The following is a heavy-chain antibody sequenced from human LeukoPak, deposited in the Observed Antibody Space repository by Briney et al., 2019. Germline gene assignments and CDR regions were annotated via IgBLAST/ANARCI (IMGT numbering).Heavy chain of an antibody. CDR2: ISSSSSYI. V-gene: IGHV3-21*01. CDR1: GFTFSSYS. J-gene: IGHJ4*02. D-gene: IGHD3-10*01. Sequence: GGSLRLSCAASGFTFSSYSMNWVRQAPGKGLEWVSSISSSSSYIYYADSVKGRFTISRDNAKNSLYLQMNSLRAEDTAVYYCTRYYGSGSSPFDYWGQGTLVTVSS. CDR3: TRYYGSGSSPFDY.